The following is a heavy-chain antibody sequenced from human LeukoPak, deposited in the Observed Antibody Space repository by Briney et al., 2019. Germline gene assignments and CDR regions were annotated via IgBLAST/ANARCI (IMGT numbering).Heavy chain of an antibody. CDR2: IYHSGST. CDR1: GYSISSGYY. CDR3: ARHGPYYDFWSGGNFDY. Sequence: SETLSLTCAVSGYSISSGYYWGWIRQPPGKGLEGFGSIYHSGSTYYNPSLKGRVTISVDTSKHQFSLKLSSVTAADTAVYYCARHGPYYDFWSGGNFDYWGQGTLVTVSS. J-gene: IGHJ4*02. D-gene: IGHD3-3*01. V-gene: IGHV4-38-2*01.